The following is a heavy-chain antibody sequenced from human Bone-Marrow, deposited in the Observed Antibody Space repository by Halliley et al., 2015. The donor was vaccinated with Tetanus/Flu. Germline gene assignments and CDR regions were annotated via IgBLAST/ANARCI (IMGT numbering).Heavy chain of an antibody. V-gene: IGHV4-59*08. CDR2: VSHSGTS. CDR1: GASVSGFF. Sequence: TLSLTCIVSGASVSGFFWSWIRQPPGKGLQYIGYVSHSGTSTVNPSLKSRVTISLDTSKNSVSLNLTSVTAADTTVYFCGRLAKLSGPASLSRPVDSWGQGALVTVSS. CDR3: GRLAKLSGPASLSRPVDS. J-gene: IGHJ5*01. D-gene: IGHD6-6*01.